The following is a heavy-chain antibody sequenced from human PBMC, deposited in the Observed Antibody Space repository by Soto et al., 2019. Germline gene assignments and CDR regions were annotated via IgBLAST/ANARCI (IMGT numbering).Heavy chain of an antibody. CDR3: ARAHYGDYGYGMDV. D-gene: IGHD4-17*01. CDR1: GGSISSRSYY. CDR2: IYYSGST. Sequence: SETLSLTCTVSGGSISSRSYYWGWIRQPPGKGLEWIGYIYYSGSTYYNPSLKSRVTISVDRSKNQFSLKLSSVTAADTAVYYCARAHYGDYGYGMDVWGQGTTVTVSS. J-gene: IGHJ6*02. V-gene: IGHV4-39*07.